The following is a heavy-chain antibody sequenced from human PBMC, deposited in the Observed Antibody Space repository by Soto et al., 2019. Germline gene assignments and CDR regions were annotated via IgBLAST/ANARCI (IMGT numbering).Heavy chain of an antibody. V-gene: IGHV1-46*01. CDR1: GYTFITYY. D-gene: IGHD5-18*01. Sequence: PSVKVSCKASGYTFITYYMNWVRQAPGQGLEWVGMINPSGGSTSYAQKFQDTATMTRDTSTSTVYMELSSLRSEDTAVYYCAREDTANGGAFDVWGQGTMVTVSS. CDR2: INPSGGST. J-gene: IGHJ3*01. CDR3: AREDTANGGAFDV.